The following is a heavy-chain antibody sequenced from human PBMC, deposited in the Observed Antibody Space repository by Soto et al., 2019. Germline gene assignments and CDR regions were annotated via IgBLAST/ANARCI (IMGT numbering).Heavy chain of an antibody. D-gene: IGHD3-10*01. CDR2: ISASDGST. Sequence: GASVKVSCKASGYAFSFGFSWVRQAPGQGLEWMGWISASDGSTNSAQKFRGRISLTTDTSTSTAYLDLLSLTSDDTAVYFCATYYFGSGSYYRFDNWGQGTLVTVSS. V-gene: IGHV1-18*01. CDR1: GYAFSFG. CDR3: ATYYFGSGSYYRFDN. J-gene: IGHJ4*02.